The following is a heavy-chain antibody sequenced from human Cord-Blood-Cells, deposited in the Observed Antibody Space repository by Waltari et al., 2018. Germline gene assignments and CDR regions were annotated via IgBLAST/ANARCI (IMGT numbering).Heavy chain of an antibody. CDR2: INPNSGGT. D-gene: IGHD1-1*01. CDR3: ARDLHWTGY. V-gene: IGHV1-2*02. CDR1: VYTSTGHN. Sequence: VQLLQSGAEVQKPGASMKVSCQASVYTSTGHNMHWVRQAPGQWLEWMGWINPNSGGTNYAQKFQGRVTMTRDTSISTAYMELSRLRSDDTAVYYCARDLHWTGYWGQGTLVTVSS. J-gene: IGHJ4*02.